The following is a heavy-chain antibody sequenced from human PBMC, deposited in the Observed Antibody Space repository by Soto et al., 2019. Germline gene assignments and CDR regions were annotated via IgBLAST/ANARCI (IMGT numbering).Heavy chain of an antibody. V-gene: IGHV4-39*01. CDR3: ARRVIIRGYNWFDP. CDR2: IYYSGST. CDR1: GGSISSSSYY. Sequence: SETLSLTCTVSGGSISSSSYYWGWIRQPPGKGLEWIGSIYYSGSTYYNPSLKSRVTISVDTSKNQFSLKLSSVTAADTAVYYCARRVIIRGYNWFDPWGQGTLVTVSS. J-gene: IGHJ5*02. D-gene: IGHD3-10*01.